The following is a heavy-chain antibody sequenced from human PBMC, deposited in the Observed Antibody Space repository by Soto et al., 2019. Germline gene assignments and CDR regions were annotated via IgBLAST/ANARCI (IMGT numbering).Heavy chain of an antibody. CDR1: GYTFTIYA. D-gene: IGHD6-13*01. Sequence: GASVKVSCKASGYTFTIYAMHWVRQGPRQRLEWMGWINAGNGNTKYSQKFQGGVTITRDTSASTAYMELSSLRSEDTAVYYCARSRVAAAATGGWFDPWGQGTLVTVSS. CDR2: INAGNGNT. CDR3: ARSRVAAAATGGWFDP. V-gene: IGHV1-3*01. J-gene: IGHJ5*02.